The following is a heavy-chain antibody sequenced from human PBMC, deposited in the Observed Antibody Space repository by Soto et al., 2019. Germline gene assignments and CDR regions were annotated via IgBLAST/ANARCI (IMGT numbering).Heavy chain of an antibody. V-gene: IGHV3-30-3*01. Sequence: QVQLVESGGGVVQPGRSLRLSCAASGFTFSSYAMHWVRQAPGKGLEWVAVISYDGSNKYYADSVKGRFTISRDNSKNTLYLQMNSLRAEDTAVYYCARDYCSGGSCLYFDYWGQGTLVTVSS. CDR1: GFTFSSYA. CDR2: ISYDGSNK. CDR3: ARDYCSGGSCLYFDY. J-gene: IGHJ4*02. D-gene: IGHD2-15*01.